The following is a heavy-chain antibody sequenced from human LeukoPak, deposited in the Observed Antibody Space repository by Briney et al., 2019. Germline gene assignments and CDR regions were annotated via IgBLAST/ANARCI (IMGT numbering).Heavy chain of an antibody. D-gene: IGHD2-2*01. J-gene: IGHJ1*01. CDR1: GGSISSSSYY. CDR2: IYYSGST. CDR3: ARGYIVVVPAARRDAEYSQH. Sequence: PSETLSLTCTVSGGSISSSSYYWGWIRQPPGKGLEWIGSIYYSGSTYYNPSLKSRVTISVDTSKNQFSLKLSSVTAADTAVYYCARGYIVVVPAARRDAEYSQHWGQGTLVTVSS. V-gene: IGHV4-39*01.